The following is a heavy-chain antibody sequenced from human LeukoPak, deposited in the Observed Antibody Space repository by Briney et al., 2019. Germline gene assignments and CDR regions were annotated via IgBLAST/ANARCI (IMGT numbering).Heavy chain of an antibody. Sequence: GGSLRLSCAASGFTVSSNYMSWVRQAPGKGLEWVSVIYSGGSTYYADSVKGRFTISRDNSKNTLYLQMNSLRAEDTAVYYCTRGKIVVVAAAISYYFDYWGQGTLVTVSS. J-gene: IGHJ4*02. D-gene: IGHD2-2*02. CDR2: IYSGGST. CDR1: GFTVSSNY. V-gene: IGHV3-53*01. CDR3: TRGKIVVVAAAISYYFDY.